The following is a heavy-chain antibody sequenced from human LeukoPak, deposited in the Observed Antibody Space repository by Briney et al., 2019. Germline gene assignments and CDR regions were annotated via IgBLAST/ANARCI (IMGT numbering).Heavy chain of an antibody. J-gene: IGHJ3*02. Sequence: GASVKVSCKASGYTFTSYDIHWVRQATGQGLAWMGWMNPNSGNTGYAQKFQGRVTMTRNTSISTAYMELSSLRSEDTAVYYCASPAYCSSTSCYAFDIWGQGTMVTVSS. CDR2: MNPNSGNT. D-gene: IGHD2-2*01. CDR1: GYTFTSYD. V-gene: IGHV1-8*01. CDR3: ASPAYCSSTSCYAFDI.